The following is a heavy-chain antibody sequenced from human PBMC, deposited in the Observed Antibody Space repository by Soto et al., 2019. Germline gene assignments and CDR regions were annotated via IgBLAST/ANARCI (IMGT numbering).Heavy chain of an antibody. Sequence: PSETLSLTCTVSGGPIRSSSHYWGWIRQSPGTGLEWIGSIDESGDSYYNPSLKSRVTIFVDTSKNQFSLKFISVTGADSAIYYCAREGGYVDYWGQGTLVTVSS. J-gene: IGHJ4*02. CDR2: IDESGDS. D-gene: IGHD1-1*01. V-gene: IGHV4-39*02. CDR1: GGPIRSSSHY. CDR3: AREGGYVDY.